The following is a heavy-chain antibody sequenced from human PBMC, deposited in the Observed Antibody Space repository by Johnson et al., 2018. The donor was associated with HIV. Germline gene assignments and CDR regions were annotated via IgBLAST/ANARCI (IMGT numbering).Heavy chain of an antibody. D-gene: IGHD3-10*01. Sequence: QVQLVESGGGLVQPGGSLRLSCAASGFTFSSYDMHWVRQATGKGLEWVAVISYDGSNKYYADSVKGRFTISRDNSKNTLYLQMNSLRAEDTAVYYCASTGSGSDDAFDIWGQGTMVTVSS. CDR3: ASTGSGSDDAFDI. J-gene: IGHJ3*02. V-gene: IGHV3-30-3*01. CDR1: GFTFSSYD. CDR2: ISYDGSNK.